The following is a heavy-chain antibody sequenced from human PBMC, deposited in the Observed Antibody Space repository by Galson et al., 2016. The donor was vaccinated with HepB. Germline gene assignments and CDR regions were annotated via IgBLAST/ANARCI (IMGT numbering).Heavy chain of an antibody. D-gene: IGHD1-14*01. Sequence: SLRLSCAASGFTLRSYSMTWVRQAPGKGLEWVSSTGTGTGYKYYAGSVRGRFTISRDDPGNSLYLQMNSLRAEDTAVYFCAKSTEGLLRFSGMDVWGQGTTVIVSS. V-gene: IGHV3-21*01. J-gene: IGHJ6*02. CDR1: GFTLRSYS. CDR2: TGTGTGYK. CDR3: AKSTEGLLRFSGMDV.